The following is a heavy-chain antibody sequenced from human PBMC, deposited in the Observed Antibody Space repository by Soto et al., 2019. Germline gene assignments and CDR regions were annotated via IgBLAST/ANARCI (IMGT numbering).Heavy chain of an antibody. CDR3: ARDLGGFGELGDY. CDR1: GFTFSSYG. V-gene: IGHV3-33*01. J-gene: IGHJ4*02. CDR2: IWYDGSNK. Sequence: QVQLVESGGGVVQPGRSLRLSCAASGFTFSSYGMHWVRQAPGKGLEWVAVIWYDGSNKYYADSVKGRFTISRDNSKNTLYLKMNSLRAEDTAVYYCARDLGGFGELGDYWGQGTLVTVSS. D-gene: IGHD3-10*01.